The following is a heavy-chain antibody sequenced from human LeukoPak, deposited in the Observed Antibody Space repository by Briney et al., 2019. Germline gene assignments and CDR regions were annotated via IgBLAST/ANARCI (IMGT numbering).Heavy chain of an antibody. CDR2: IIPTFGIA. J-gene: IGHJ5*02. Sequence: SVKVSCKASGGTFSSYAISWVRQAPGQGLEWMGRIIPTFGIANYAQKFQGRVTITADKSTSTAYMELSSLRSEDTAVYYCARAPVQLERGAWFDPWGQGTLVTVSS. CDR3: ARAPVQLERGAWFDP. V-gene: IGHV1-69*04. CDR1: GGTFSSYA. D-gene: IGHD1-1*01.